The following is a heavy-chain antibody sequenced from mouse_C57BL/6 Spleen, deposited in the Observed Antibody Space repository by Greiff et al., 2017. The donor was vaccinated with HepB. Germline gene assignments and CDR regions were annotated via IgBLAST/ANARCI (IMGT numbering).Heavy chain of an antibody. CDR2: ISSGSSTI. CDR1: GFTFSDYG. CDR3: ARRYDGYFDV. Sequence: VQLKESGGGLVKPGGSLKLSCAASGFTFSDYGMHWVRQAPEKGLEWVAYISSGSSTIYYADTVKGRFTISRDNAKNTLFLQMTSLRSEDTAMYYCARRYDGYFDVWGTGTTVTVSS. V-gene: IGHV5-17*01. J-gene: IGHJ1*03. D-gene: IGHD2-12*01.